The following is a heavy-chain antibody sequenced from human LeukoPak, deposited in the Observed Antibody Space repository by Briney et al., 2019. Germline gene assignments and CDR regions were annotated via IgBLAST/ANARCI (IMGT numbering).Heavy chain of an antibody. CDR3: AREILWLGDPINYYYYMDV. V-gene: IGHV6-1*01. CDR1: GDTVSSNSAA. Sequence: SQTLSLTCAISGDTVSSNSAAWNWIRQSPSRGLEWLGRTYYRSKWYNEYAVSVKSRITINPDTSKNQFSLQLNSVTPEDTAVYYCAREILWLGDPINYYYYMDVWGKGTTVTVSS. CDR2: TYYRSKWYN. J-gene: IGHJ6*03. D-gene: IGHD3-10*01.